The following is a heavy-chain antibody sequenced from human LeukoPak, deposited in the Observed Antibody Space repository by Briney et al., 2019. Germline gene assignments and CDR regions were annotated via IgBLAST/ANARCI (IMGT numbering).Heavy chain of an antibody. Sequence: PSETLSLTCAVYGGSFSGYYWSWIRQPPGKGLEWIGEINHGGSTNYNPSLKSRVTISVDTSKNQFSLKLSSVTAADTAVYYCARGRVRKCYFDYWGQGTLVTVSS. D-gene: IGHD1-1*01. CDR1: GGSFSGYY. CDR3: ARGRVRKCYFDY. V-gene: IGHV4-34*01. CDR2: INHGGST. J-gene: IGHJ4*02.